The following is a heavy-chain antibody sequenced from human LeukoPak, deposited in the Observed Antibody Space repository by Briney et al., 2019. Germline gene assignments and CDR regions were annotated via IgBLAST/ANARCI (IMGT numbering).Heavy chain of an antibody. CDR2: TYHRSKWYN. Sequence: SQTLSLTCAISGDSVSSKSAVWNWIRQSPSRGLEWLGRTYHRSKWYNEYAVSVKSRITINPDTYKNQFSLQLSSVTPEDTAVYYCARGGDGYNFYNWFDPWGQGTLVTVSS. J-gene: IGHJ5*02. V-gene: IGHV6-1*01. D-gene: IGHD5-24*01. CDR3: ARGGDGYNFYNWFDP. CDR1: GDSVSSKSAV.